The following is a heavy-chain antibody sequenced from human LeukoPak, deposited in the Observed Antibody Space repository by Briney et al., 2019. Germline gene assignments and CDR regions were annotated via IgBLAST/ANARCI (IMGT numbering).Heavy chain of an antibody. J-gene: IGHJ3*02. D-gene: IGHD3-10*01. CDR1: GGTFSSYA. CDR3: ARSRNYYDAFDI. Sequence: ASVKVSCKASGGTFSSYAISWVRQAPGQGLESMGGIIPIFGTANYAQKFQGRVTITADESTSTAYMELSSLRSEDTAVYYCARSRNYYDAFDIWGQGTMVTVSS. CDR2: IIPIFGTA. V-gene: IGHV1-69*13.